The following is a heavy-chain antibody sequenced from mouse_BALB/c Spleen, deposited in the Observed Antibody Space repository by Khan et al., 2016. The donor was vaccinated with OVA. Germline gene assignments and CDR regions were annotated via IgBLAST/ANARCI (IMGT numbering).Heavy chain of an antibody. Sequence: VQLKESGPGLVKPSQSLSLTCTVTGYSITSSYVWYWIRQFPGNILEWMGYISHSGSTNYNPSLQSRISITRDTSKNQFFLQLNSVTTEDTATYYCARTARIKYWGQGTTLTVSS. CDR2: ISHSGST. J-gene: IGHJ2*01. CDR3: ARTARIKY. V-gene: IGHV3-2*02. CDR1: GYSITSSYV. D-gene: IGHD1-2*01.